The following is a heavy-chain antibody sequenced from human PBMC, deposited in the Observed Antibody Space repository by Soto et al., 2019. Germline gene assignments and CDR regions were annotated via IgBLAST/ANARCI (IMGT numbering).Heavy chain of an antibody. CDR3: ARDRAEDY. CDR1: GFTFSGYS. V-gene: IGHV3-48*01. Sequence: EVQLVESGGGLVQPGGSLRLSCAASGFTFSGYSLNWVRQAPGKGLEWVSYISGTSSTIYYADSAEGRFTISRDNAKKSLYLQMNSLRAEDTAVYYCARDRAEDYWGQGTLVTVSS. J-gene: IGHJ4*02. CDR2: ISGTSSTI.